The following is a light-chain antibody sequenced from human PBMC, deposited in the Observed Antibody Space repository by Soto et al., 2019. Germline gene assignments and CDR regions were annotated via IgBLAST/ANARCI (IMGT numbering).Light chain of an antibody. J-gene: IGLJ2*01. V-gene: IGLV2-14*03. Sequence: QSALTQPASVSGSPGQSITISCTGTSTDVGANKYVSWYQHHPGRAPKVMIYDVTNRPSGVSNRFSGSKSGNTASLTISGLQAEDEADYYCYSHVDRTTGVFGGGTKVTVL. CDR2: DVT. CDR1: STDVGANKY. CDR3: YSHVDRTTGV.